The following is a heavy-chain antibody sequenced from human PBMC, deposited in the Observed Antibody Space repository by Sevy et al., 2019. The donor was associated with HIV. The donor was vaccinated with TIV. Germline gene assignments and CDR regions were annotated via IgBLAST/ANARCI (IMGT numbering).Heavy chain of an antibody. Sequence: GGSLRLSCAASGFTFSSYAMSWVRQAPGKGLEWVSAISGSGGSTYYAYSVKGRFTISRDNSKNTLYLQMNSLRAEDTDVYYCAKAVVPAATYYYDGMDVWGQGTTVTVSS. V-gene: IGHV3-23*01. CDR1: GFTFSSYA. J-gene: IGHJ6*02. CDR3: AKAVVPAATYYYDGMDV. D-gene: IGHD2-2*01. CDR2: ISGSGGST.